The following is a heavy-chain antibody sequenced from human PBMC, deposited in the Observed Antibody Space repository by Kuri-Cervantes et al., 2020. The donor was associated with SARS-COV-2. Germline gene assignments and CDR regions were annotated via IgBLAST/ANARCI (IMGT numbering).Heavy chain of an antibody. CDR1: GGSISSGSYY. J-gene: IGHJ3*02. V-gene: IGHV4-61*09. CDR3: ARMANYYGSSGYENDAFDI. D-gene: IGHD3-22*01. CDR2: IYTSGST. Sequence: LRLSCTVSGGSISSGSYYWSWIRQPAGKGLEWIGYIYTSGSTNYNPSLKSRVTISVDTSENQLSLKLSSVTAADTAVYYCARMANYYGSSGYENDAFDIWGQGTMVTVSS.